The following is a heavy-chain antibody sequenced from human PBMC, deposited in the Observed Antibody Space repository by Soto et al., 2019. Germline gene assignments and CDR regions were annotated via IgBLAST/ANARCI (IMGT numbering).Heavy chain of an antibody. CDR2: ISGSGSTI. CDR1: GFTFSSYA. D-gene: IGHD3-22*01. CDR3: AKVFYYYDSSGYYYFDY. V-gene: IGHV3-23*01. J-gene: IGHJ4*02. Sequence: GGSLRLSCAASGFTFSSYAVSWVHQAPGKGPEWISSISGSGSTIYYADSVKGRFTISRDNSKNTLYLQMSSLRAEDTAVYYCAKVFYYYDSSGYYYFDYWGQGTLVTVSS.